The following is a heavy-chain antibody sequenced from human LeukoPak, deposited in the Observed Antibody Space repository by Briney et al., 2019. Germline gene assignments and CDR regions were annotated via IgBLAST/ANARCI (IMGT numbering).Heavy chain of an antibody. CDR1: GGPFSGYF. V-gene: IGHV4-34*01. CDR3: ARRYYYNLGSFPFDF. CDR2: IHNSGTT. Sequence: SETLSLTCAVSGGPFSGYFWSWIRQSSGKGLEWIGEIHNSGTTNYNPSLNSRVPISEDTSKNQFYLNLSSVTAADTAVYYCARRYYYNLGSFPFDFWGQGTLVTVSS. D-gene: IGHD3-10*01. J-gene: IGHJ4*02.